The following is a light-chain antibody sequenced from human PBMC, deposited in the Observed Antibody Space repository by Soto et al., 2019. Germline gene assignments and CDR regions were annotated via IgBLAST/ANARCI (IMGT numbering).Light chain of an antibody. J-gene: IGKJ1*01. CDR3: LQYNGYYQT. Sequence: DIQMTQSPSTLSASVGDTVTITCRASQTISGWLAWYQQRPGKAPNLLIFDASTLESGVPSRFSGSGSGATFTLTISSLQSDDFATYYCLQYNGYYQTFGQGTKVDSK. V-gene: IGKV1-5*01. CDR2: DAS. CDR1: QTISGW.